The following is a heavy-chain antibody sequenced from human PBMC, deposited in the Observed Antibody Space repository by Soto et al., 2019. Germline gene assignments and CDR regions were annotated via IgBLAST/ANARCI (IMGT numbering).Heavy chain of an antibody. CDR1: GFTFSSYA. V-gene: IGHV3-30-3*01. CDR2: ISYDGSNK. J-gene: IGHJ4*02. Sequence: PGGSLRLSCAASGFTFSSYAMHWVRQAPGKGLEWVAVISYDGSNKYYADSVKGRFTISRDNSKNTLYLQMNSLRAEDTAVYYCARGLLATISQIDYWGQGTLVTVSS. CDR3: ARGLLATISQIDY. D-gene: IGHD5-12*01.